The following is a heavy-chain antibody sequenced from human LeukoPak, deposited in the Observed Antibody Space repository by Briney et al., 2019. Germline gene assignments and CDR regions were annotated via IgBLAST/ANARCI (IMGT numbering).Heavy chain of an antibody. V-gene: IGHV1-58*02. CDR1: GFTFTSSA. J-gene: IGHJ6*02. Sequence: ASVKVSCKASGFTFTSSAMQWVRQARGQRLEWIGWIVVGSGNTNYAQKFQERVTITRDMSTSTAYMELSSLRSEDTAVYYCAADLWLGELFSGYYGMDVWGQGTTVTVSS. CDR2: IVVGSGNT. CDR3: AADLWLGELFSGYYGMDV. D-gene: IGHD3-10*01.